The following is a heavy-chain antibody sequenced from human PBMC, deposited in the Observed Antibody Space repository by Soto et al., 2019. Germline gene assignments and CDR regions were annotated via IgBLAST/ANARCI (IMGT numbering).Heavy chain of an antibody. V-gene: IGHV3-23*01. Sequence: VGSLRLSCAASGFIFSSYAMSWVRQAPGKGLEWVSAISGSDGSTYYADSVKGRFTISRDNSRNTLYLQMNSLRAEDTAVYYCAKDGVAHIPLYTSGSSYDHWGQGTLVTVSS. CDR1: GFIFSSYA. CDR3: AKDGVAHIPLYTSGSSYDH. D-gene: IGHD3-22*01. CDR2: ISGSDGST. J-gene: IGHJ4*02.